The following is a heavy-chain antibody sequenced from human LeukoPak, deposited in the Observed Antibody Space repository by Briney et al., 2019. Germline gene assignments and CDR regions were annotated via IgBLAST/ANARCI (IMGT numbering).Heavy chain of an antibody. D-gene: IGHD5-18*01. V-gene: IGHV1-69*04. Sequence: SVKVSCKASVGTFSIYAISWVRQAPGQGLECMGRIIPIFGIANYAQKFQGRVTITADQSTTTAYMELSSLRSEDTAVYYCARDSGYSYGYYFDYWGQGTLVTVSS. CDR1: VGTFSIYA. CDR3: ARDSGYSYGYYFDY. J-gene: IGHJ4*02. CDR2: IIPIFGIA.